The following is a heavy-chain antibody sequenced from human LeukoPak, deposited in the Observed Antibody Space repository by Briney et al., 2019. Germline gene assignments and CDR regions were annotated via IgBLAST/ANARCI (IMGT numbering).Heavy chain of an antibody. CDR1: GGSISSGTYY. J-gene: IGHJ5*02. V-gene: IGHV4-61*02. Sequence: SETLSLTCTVSGGSISSGTYYWSWIRQPAGKGLEWIGRIYTSGSTNYNPSLKSRVTISVDTSKNQFSLKLSSVTAADTAVYYCARDQQLVRGHNWFDPWGQGTLVTVSS. CDR2: IYTSGST. D-gene: IGHD6-13*01. CDR3: ARDQQLVRGHNWFDP.